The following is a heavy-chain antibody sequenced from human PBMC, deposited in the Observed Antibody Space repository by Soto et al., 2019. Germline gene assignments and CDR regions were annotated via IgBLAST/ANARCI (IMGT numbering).Heavy chain of an antibody. CDR1: GYTFKDYW. D-gene: IGHD1-1*01. CDR3: TQHISNSRSYNGHMEF. Sequence: PGQSLKISCMRSGYTFKDYWIGWVRQLPGNGQRRMGTLYPGDSDTKYSPSFQGHVTSTVDKSHSTPYMQYNTLKASHPATYSPTQHISNSRSYNGHMEFWDQLTTVT. V-gene: IGHV5-51*01. CDR2: LYPGDSDT. J-gene: IGHJ6*02.